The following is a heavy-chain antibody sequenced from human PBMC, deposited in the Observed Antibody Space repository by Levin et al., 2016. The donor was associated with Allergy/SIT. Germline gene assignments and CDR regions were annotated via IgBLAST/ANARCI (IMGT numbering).Heavy chain of an antibody. CDR3: AKGAYYYDSSGYKYWYFDL. CDR1: GFTFSSYA. J-gene: IGHJ2*01. V-gene: IGHV3-23*01. Sequence: GGSLRLSCAASGFTFSSYAMSWVRQAPGKGLEWVSAISGSGGSTYYADSVKGRFTISRDNSKNTLYLQMNSLRAEDTAVYYCAKGAYYYDSSGYKYWYFDLWGRGTLVTVSS. CDR2: ISGSGGST. D-gene: IGHD3-22*01.